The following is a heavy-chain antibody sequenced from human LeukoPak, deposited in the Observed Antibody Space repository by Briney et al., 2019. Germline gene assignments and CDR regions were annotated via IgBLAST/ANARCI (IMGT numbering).Heavy chain of an antibody. J-gene: IGHJ4*02. Sequence: GASVKVSCKASGYTFTSYGISWVRQAPGQGLEWMGRIIPILGIANYAQKFQGRVTITADKSTSTAYMELSSLRSEDTAVYYCARAEAVAVGAPDYWGQGTLVTVSS. CDR3: ARAEAVAVGAPDY. V-gene: IGHV1-69*04. CDR1: GYTFTSYG. CDR2: IIPILGIA. D-gene: IGHD6-19*01.